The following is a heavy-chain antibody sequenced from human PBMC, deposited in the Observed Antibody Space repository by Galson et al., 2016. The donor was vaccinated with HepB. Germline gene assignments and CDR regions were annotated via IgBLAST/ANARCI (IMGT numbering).Heavy chain of an antibody. CDR2: IRRSGTST. CDR3: ARGLDSNDYRDHRFDP. D-gene: IGHD4-11*01. J-gene: IGHJ5*02. V-gene: IGHV3-48*03. Sequence: SLRLSCAASGFTFSTQSMNWVRQAPGKGLEWVSYIRRSGTSTYYADSVKGRFTISRDNAKNSLYLQMSSLRAEDTAVYYCARGLDSNDYRDHRFDPWGQGALVTVSS. CDR1: GFTFSTQS.